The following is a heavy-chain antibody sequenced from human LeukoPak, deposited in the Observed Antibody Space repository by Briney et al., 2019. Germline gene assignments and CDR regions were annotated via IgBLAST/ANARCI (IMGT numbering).Heavy chain of an antibody. J-gene: IGHJ4*02. CDR3: AREDGTRFDY. CDR2: IYYSGST. V-gene: IGHV4-61*01. CDR1: GGSVSSGSYY. D-gene: IGHD2-2*01. Sequence: PSETLSLTCTVSGGSVSSGSYYWSWIRQPPGKGLEWIGYIYYSGSTNYNPSLKSRVTISADTSKNQFSLKLSSVTAADTAVYYCAREDGTRFDYWGQGTLVTVSS.